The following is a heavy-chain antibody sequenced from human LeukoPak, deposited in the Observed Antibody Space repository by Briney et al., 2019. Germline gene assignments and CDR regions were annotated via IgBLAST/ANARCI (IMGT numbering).Heavy chain of an antibody. CDR1: GYTFTNYY. Sequence: ASVKVSCKASGYTFTNYYIHWVRQAPGQGLEWMGLINAGGRSTNYAQKFQGRVTMTRDTSTTTVYMELSSLRSDDTAMYYCARDFAGLRSSDWPKLYFYMDVWGKGTTVTVSS. V-gene: IGHV1-46*01. CDR2: INAGGRST. CDR3: ARDFAGLRSSDWPKLYFYMDV. J-gene: IGHJ6*03. D-gene: IGHD3-9*01.